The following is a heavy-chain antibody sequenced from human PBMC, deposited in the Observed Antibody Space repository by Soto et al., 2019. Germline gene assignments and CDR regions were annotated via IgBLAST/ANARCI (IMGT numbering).Heavy chain of an antibody. Sequence: GGSLRLSCAASGFTFSSYGMHWVRQAPGKGLEWVAVIWYDGSNKYYADSVKGRFTISRDNSKNTLCLQMNSLRAEDTAVYYCARDLEIAVAGMGTWELSNGGAYYGMDVWGQGTTVTVSS. V-gene: IGHV3-33*01. CDR2: IWYDGSNK. CDR3: ARDLEIAVAGMGTWELSNGGAYYGMDV. D-gene: IGHD6-19*01. J-gene: IGHJ6*02. CDR1: GFTFSSYG.